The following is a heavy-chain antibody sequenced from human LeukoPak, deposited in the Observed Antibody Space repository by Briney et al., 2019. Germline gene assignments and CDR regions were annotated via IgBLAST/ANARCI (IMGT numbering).Heavy chain of an antibody. D-gene: IGHD1-26*01. CDR1: GFTFSNYA. CDR3: ARDEEGGSYPLDY. CDR2: ISHSGSL. V-gene: IGHV3-23*01. J-gene: IGHJ4*02. Sequence: GGSLRLSCAGSGFTFSNYAMNWVRQAPGKGLEWVSSISHSGSLSYADSVKGRFTISRDNSMNTLFLQMSSLRAEDTAIYYCARDEEGGSYPLDYWGQGTLVTVSS.